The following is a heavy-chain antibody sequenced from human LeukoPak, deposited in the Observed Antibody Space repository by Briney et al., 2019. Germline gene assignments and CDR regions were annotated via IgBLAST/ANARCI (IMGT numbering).Heavy chain of an antibody. J-gene: IGHJ4*02. CDR3: AREVEVDYDSSGYMVY. V-gene: IGHV3-7*03. CDR1: GFTFSSYW. CDR2: IKQDGSEK. D-gene: IGHD3-22*01. Sequence: GGSLRFSCAASGFTFSSYWMSWVRQAPGKGLEWVANIKQDGSEKYYVDSVKGRFTISRDNAKNSLYLQMNSLRAEDTAVYYCAREVEVDYDSSGYMVYWGQGTLVTVSS.